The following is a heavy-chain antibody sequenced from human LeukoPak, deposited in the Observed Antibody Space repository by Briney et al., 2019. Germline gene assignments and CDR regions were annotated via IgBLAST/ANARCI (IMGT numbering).Heavy chain of an antibody. CDR3: ARDLGFFGAHRGLGY. CDR2: INTDGSST. J-gene: IGHJ4*02. D-gene: IGHD3-3*01. CDR1: GFTFSSYW. Sequence: PGGSLRLSCAASGFTFSSYWMHWVRQAPGKGLVWVSRINTDGSSTSYADSVKGRFTISRDNAKNTLYLQMNSLRAEDTAVYYCARDLGFFGAHRGLGYWGQGTLVTVSS. V-gene: IGHV3-74*01.